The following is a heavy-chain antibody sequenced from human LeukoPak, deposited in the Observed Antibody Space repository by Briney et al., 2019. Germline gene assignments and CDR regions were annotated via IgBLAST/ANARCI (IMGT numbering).Heavy chain of an antibody. V-gene: IGHV4-59*12. D-gene: IGHD2-2*01. Sequence: SETLSLTCTVSGGSISSYYWSWIRQPPGKGLEWVGYIYYSGTTNYNPSPKSRVTISVDTSKNQFSLKLSSVTAADTAVYYCAMRYCSSTSCYPFDYWGQGTLVTVSS. CDR3: AMRYCSSTSCYPFDY. CDR1: GGSISSYY. CDR2: IYYSGTT. J-gene: IGHJ4*02.